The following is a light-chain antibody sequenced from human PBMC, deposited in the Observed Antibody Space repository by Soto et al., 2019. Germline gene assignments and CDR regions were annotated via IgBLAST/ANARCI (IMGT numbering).Light chain of an antibody. J-gene: IGLJ3*02. CDR2: DVS. CDR1: SSDVGGYNY. V-gene: IGLV2-14*01. CDR3: SSYTSSSTPPGV. Sequence: QSALTQPASVSGSPGQSTTISCTGTSSDVGGYNYVSWYQQHPGKAPKLMIYDVSNRPSGVSNRFSGSKSGNTASLTISGLQAEDEADYYCSSYTSSSTPPGVFGGGTKLTVL.